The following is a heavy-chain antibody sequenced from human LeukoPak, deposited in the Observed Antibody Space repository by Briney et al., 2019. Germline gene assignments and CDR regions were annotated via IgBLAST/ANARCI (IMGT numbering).Heavy chain of an antibody. CDR3: ARDRGYGY. V-gene: IGHV3-30-3*01. CDR2: ISYDGSNK. J-gene: IGHJ4*02. Sequence: PGGSLRLSCAASGFTFSSYAMHWVRQAPGKGLEWVAVISYDGSNKYYADSVKGRFTFSRDNSKNTLYLQMNSLRAEDTAVYYCARDRGYGYWGQGTLVTVSS. CDR1: GFTFSSYA. D-gene: IGHD5-18*01.